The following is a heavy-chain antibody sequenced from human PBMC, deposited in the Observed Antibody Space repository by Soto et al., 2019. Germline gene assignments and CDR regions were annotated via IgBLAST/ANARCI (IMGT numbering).Heavy chain of an antibody. J-gene: IGHJ4*02. Sequence: PGGSLRLSCAASGFTFSSYEMNWVRQAPGKGLEWVSYISSSGSTIYYTDSVKGRFTISRDNAKNSLYLQMNSLRAEDTAVYYCARGADYCSGGGCCYFDYWGQGTLVTVSS. CDR2: ISSSGSTI. V-gene: IGHV3-48*03. CDR3: ARGADYCSGGGCCYFDY. CDR1: GFTFSSYE. D-gene: IGHD2-15*01.